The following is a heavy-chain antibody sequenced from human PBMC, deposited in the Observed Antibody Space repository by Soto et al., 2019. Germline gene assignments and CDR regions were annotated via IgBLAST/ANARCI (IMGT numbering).Heavy chain of an antibody. J-gene: IGHJ5*02. CDR1: VDTFTSYY. V-gene: IGHV1-46*01. CDR3: ARSSGGVFGIIREGSNWLAP. CDR2: INPSGGSR. D-gene: IGHD3-16*02. Sequence: GAAVKVSCQGRVDTFTSYYIHWVRQAPGHGLEWMAIINPSGGSRRFAQTIQGRITMTTHTSTGTVYMEQRSLRSEDTAVYYCARSSGGVFGIIREGSNWLAPWGQGSRVTVSP.